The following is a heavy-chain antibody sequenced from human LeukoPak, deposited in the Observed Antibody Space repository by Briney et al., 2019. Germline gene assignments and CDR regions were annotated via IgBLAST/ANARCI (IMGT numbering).Heavy chain of an antibody. CDR2: ISGSGSHT. J-gene: IGHJ4*02. CDR1: GFTFSICA. D-gene: IGHD3-9*01. Sequence: TGGSLRLSCAASGFTFSICAMSWVRQAPGKGLEWVSSISGSGSHTYYADSVKGRFTISRDNSKNTLYLQMNSLRAEDTAVYSCAKDLTGYYKPFDYWGQGTLVTVSS. CDR3: AKDLTGYYKPFDY. V-gene: IGHV3-23*01.